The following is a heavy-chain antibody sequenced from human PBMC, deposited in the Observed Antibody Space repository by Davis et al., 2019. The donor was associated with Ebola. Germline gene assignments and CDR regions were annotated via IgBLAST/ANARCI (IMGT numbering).Heavy chain of an antibody. D-gene: IGHD1-14*01. Sequence: ASVKVSCKASGYTFTGYYMHWVRQATGQGPEWMGWVNPNSGNTGYAQRFQGRVTITRNTSISTVYMELSSLRSEDTAVFYCARGSSPEWRAAMDVWGKGTTVTVSS. CDR2: VNPNSGNT. CDR1: GYTFTGYY. CDR3: ARGSSPEWRAAMDV. J-gene: IGHJ6*03. V-gene: IGHV1-8*03.